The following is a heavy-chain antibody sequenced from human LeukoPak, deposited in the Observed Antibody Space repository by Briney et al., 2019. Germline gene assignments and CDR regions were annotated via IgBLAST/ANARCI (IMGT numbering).Heavy chain of an antibody. Sequence: SQTLSLTCAVSGGSISSGGYSWSWIRQPPGKGLEWIGYIYHSGSTYYNPSLKSRVTISVDTSKNQFSLKLSPVTAADTAVYYCARLQGYNRHLDYWGQGTLVTVSS. CDR2: IYHSGST. V-gene: IGHV4-30-2*01. CDR1: GGSISSGGYS. J-gene: IGHJ4*02. CDR3: ARLQGYNRHLDY. D-gene: IGHD1-14*01.